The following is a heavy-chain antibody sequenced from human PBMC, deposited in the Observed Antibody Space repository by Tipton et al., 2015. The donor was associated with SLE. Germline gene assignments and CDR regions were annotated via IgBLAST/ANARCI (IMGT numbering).Heavy chain of an antibody. J-gene: IGHJ4*02. CDR2: IKQDGSEK. V-gene: IGHV3-7*01. D-gene: IGHD6-13*01. CDR3: ARAGYSSSWPGGY. Sequence: GSLRLSCAASGFTCSSYWMSWVRQAPGKGLEWVANIKQDGSEKYYVDSVKGRFTISRDNAKNSLYLQMNSMRAEDTSVYYCARAGYSSSWPGGYWGQGTLVTVS. CDR1: GFTCSSYW.